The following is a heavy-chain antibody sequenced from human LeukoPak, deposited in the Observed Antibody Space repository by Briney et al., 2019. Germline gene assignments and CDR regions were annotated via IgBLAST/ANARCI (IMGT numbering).Heavy chain of an antibody. Sequence: PSETLSLTCTVSGGSINSRSYYWGWIRQPPGKGLEWIGSIYYSGSTYHNPSLKSRVTISVDTSKNQLSLKLSSVTAADTAVYYCARTTYYYDSSGYLYYFDYWGQGTLVTVSS. V-gene: IGHV4-39*07. CDR3: ARTTYYYDSSGYLYYFDY. D-gene: IGHD3-22*01. CDR1: GGSINSRSYY. J-gene: IGHJ4*02. CDR2: IYYSGST.